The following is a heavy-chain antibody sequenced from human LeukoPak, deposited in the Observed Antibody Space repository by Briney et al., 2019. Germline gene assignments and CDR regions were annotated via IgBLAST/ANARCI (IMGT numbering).Heavy chain of an antibody. V-gene: IGHV4-4*07. CDR3: ARVSSSWYQDWYFDL. D-gene: IGHD6-13*01. CDR2: IDTSGNT. Sequence: SETLSLTCTVSGGSISSYYWSWIRQPAGKGLEWIGRIDTSGNTNYKPSLKSRVTMSVDTSKNQFSLKLSSVTAADTAVYYYARVSSSWYQDWYFDLWGRGTLVTVSS. J-gene: IGHJ2*01. CDR1: GGSISSYY.